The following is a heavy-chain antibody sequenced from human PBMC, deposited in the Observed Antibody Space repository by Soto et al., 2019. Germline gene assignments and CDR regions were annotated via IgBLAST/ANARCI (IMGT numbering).Heavy chain of an antibody. CDR3: TKAITMIVVVIPDAFDI. D-gene: IGHD3-22*01. CDR2: ISGSGGST. V-gene: IGHV3-23*01. J-gene: IGHJ3*02. Sequence: GSLGLSCAASGFTFSSYAMSWVRQAPGKELEWVSAISGSGGSTYYADSVKGRFTISRDNSKNTLYLQMNSLRAEDTPVYYCTKAITMIVVVIPDAFDIWGQGTMVTVSS. CDR1: GFTFSSYA.